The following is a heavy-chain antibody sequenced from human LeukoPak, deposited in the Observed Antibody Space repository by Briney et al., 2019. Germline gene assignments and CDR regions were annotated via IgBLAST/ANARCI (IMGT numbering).Heavy chain of an antibody. CDR3: ARGAYCSSTSCYRYYYGMDV. Sequence: ASVKVSCKASGYTFTSYAMNWVRQAPGQGLEWMGWINTNTGNPTYAQGFTGRFAFSLDTSVSTAYLQISSLKAEDTAVYYCARGAYCSSTSCYRYYYGMDVWGQGTTVTVSS. V-gene: IGHV7-4-1*02. CDR1: GYTFTSYA. J-gene: IGHJ6*02. D-gene: IGHD2-2*01. CDR2: INTNTGNP.